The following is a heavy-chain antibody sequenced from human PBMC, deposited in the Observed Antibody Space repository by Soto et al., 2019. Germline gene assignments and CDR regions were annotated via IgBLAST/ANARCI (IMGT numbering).Heavy chain of an antibody. D-gene: IGHD3-10*01. CDR2: INHSGST. CDR1: GGSFGGYY. V-gene: IGHV4-34*01. Sequence: SETLSLTCAVYGGSFGGYYWSWIRQPPGKGLEWIGEINHSGSTNYNPSLKSRVTISVDTSKNQFSLKLSSVTAADTAVYYCANRDYYGSGSYYKYLAYFDDWGQGTLVTVSS. CDR3: ANRDYYGSGSYYKYLAYFDD. J-gene: IGHJ4*02.